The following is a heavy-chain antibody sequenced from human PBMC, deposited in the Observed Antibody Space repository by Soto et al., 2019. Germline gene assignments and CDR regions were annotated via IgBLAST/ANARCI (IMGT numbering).Heavy chain of an antibody. CDR3: VSKLGPYSYGMDV. D-gene: IGHD3-16*01. V-gene: IGHV4-4*02. Sequence: PSETLSLTCTVYGDSITNNHWWSWVRQPPGKGPELIGEIYHTGIANYNPSLESRVAFSVDKSKNQFSLSLTSVTAADTAVYYCVSKLGPYSYGMDVRDQATTLTLS. J-gene: IGHJ6*02. CDR1: GDSITNNHW. CDR2: IYHTGIA.